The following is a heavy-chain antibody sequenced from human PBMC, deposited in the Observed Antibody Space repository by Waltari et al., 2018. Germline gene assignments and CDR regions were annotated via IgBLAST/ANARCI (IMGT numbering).Heavy chain of an antibody. CDR1: GFAFNIST. D-gene: IGHD2-15*01. CDR3: ARDSRRGVVVRVF. Sequence: QVQLVESGGGVVQPGTSLRLSCTTSGFAFNISTMQWVRQAPGKGLEWVALISYDGNSKYYADSVKGRFTISRDDSKNTLFLQMDSLSSDDTAIYFCARDSRRGVVVRVFWGQGTLVAVSS. V-gene: IGHV3-30-3*01. J-gene: IGHJ1*01. CDR2: ISYDGNSK.